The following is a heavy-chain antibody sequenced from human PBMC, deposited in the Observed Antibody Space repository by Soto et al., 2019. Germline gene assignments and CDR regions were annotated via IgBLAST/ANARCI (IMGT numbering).Heavy chain of an antibody. V-gene: IGHV4-59*08. J-gene: IGHJ2*01. Sequence: SETLSLTCTVSGGSISSYYWSWIRQPPGKGLEWIGYIYYSGSTNYNPSLKSRVTISVDTSKNQFSLKLRSVTAADTAVYYCARPSLRSDWDFDLWGRGTLVTGSS. CDR3: ARPSLRSDWDFDL. CDR2: IYYSGST. CDR1: GGSISSYY. D-gene: IGHD4-17*01.